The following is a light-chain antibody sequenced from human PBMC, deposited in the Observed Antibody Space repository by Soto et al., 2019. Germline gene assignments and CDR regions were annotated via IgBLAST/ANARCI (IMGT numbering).Light chain of an antibody. J-gene: IGKJ2*01. Sequence: EIVLTQSPGTLSLSPGERATFSCRASQSVSNSSLAWYHQKPGQAPRLLLFAASRRATGIPDTFSGSGSGTECTLTISRLEPEDFAVYYCQVYGNSPMYTFGQGTRLELK. CDR3: QVYGNSPMYT. CDR2: AAS. V-gene: IGKV3-20*01. CDR1: QSVSNSS.